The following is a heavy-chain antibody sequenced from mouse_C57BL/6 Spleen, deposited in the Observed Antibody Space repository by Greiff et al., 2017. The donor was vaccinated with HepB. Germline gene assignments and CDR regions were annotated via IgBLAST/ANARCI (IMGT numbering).Heavy chain of an antibody. J-gene: IGHJ4*01. CDR1: GFTFSDYG. V-gene: IGHV5-17*01. D-gene: IGHD2-4*01. Sequence: EVMLVESGGGLVKPGGSLKLSCAASGFTFSDYGMHWVRQAPEKGLEWVAYISSGSSTIYYADTVKGRFTISRDNAKNTLFLQMTSLRSEDTAMYYCARCYDFYYAMDYWGQGTSVTVSS. CDR2: ISSGSSTI. CDR3: ARCYDFYYAMDY.